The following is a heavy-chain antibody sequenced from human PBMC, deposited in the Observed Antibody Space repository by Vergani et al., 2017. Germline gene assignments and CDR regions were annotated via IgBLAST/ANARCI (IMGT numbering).Heavy chain of an antibody. CDR3: ARDGIRAAAGPTDAFDI. CDR1: GGSISSGGYY. CDR2: INHSGST. V-gene: IGHV4-31*03. J-gene: IGHJ3*02. D-gene: IGHD6-13*01. Sequence: QVQLQESGPGLVKPSQTLSLTCTVSGGSISSGGYYWSWIRQPPGKGLEWIGEINHSGSTNYNPSLKSRVTISVDTSKNQFSLKLSSVTAADTAVYYCARDGIRAAAGPTDAFDIWGQGTMVTVSS.